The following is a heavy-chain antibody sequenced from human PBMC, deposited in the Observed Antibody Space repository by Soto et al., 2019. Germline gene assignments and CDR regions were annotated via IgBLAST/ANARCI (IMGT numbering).Heavy chain of an antibody. CDR2: ISAYSGNT. D-gene: IGHD2-15*01. CDR3: ARAPLLYWFDP. Sequence: ASVKVSCKASGYTFTSYGISWVRQAPGQGLEWMGWISAYSGNTGYAQKFQGRVTMTRNTSISTAYMELSSLRSEDTAVYYCARAPLLYWFDPWGQGTLVTVSS. V-gene: IGHV1-8*02. CDR1: GYTFTSYG. J-gene: IGHJ5*02.